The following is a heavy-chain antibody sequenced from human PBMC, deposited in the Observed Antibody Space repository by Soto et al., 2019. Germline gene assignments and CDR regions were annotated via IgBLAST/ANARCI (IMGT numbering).Heavy chain of an antibody. V-gene: IGHV3-73*01. D-gene: IGHD2-21*02. CDR2: IRSKANNYAT. CDR3: AKQIYGGNS. Sequence: PGGSLRLCCATSGFTFSASAMHWVRQVSGKGLEWIARIRSKANNYATTYAPSVKGRFTISRDDSENTVYLQMNSLKTEDTAIYYCAKQIYGGNSWGQGTLVTVS. CDR1: GFTFSASA. J-gene: IGHJ4*02.